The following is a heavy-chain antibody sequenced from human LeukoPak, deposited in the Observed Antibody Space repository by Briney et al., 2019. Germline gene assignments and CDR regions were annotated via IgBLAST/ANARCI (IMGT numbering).Heavy chain of an antibody. Sequence: SETLSLTCTVSGGSISSYYWSWIRQPPGKGLEWIGYIYYSGGTNYNPSLKSRVTMSVDTSKNQFSLNLSSVTAADTAVYYCVRRRRVTATTYYLDYWGQGTLVTVSS. CDR2: IYYSGGT. D-gene: IGHD1-20*01. CDR1: GGSISSYY. V-gene: IGHV4-59*01. CDR3: VRRRRVTATTYYLDY. J-gene: IGHJ4*02.